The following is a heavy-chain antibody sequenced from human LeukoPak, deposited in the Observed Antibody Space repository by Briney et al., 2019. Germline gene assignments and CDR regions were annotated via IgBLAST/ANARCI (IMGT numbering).Heavy chain of an antibody. CDR3: AREARFPPLFDP. Sequence: ASVNVSCKASGGTFSSYAISWVRQAPGQGLEWMGGIIPIFGTANYAQKFQGRVTITADESTSTAYMELSSLRFEDTAVYYCAREARFPPLFDPWGQGTLVTVSS. CDR1: GGTFSSYA. D-gene: IGHD3-10*01. V-gene: IGHV1-69*13. J-gene: IGHJ5*02. CDR2: IIPIFGTA.